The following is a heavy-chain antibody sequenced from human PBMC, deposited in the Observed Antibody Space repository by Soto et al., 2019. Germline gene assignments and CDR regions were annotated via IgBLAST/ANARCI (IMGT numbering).Heavy chain of an antibody. CDR3: AKAGESRRTVGVYYDSSGYYYVDY. CDR2: ISGSGGST. V-gene: IGHV3-23*01. J-gene: IGHJ4*02. D-gene: IGHD3-22*01. CDR1: GFTFSSYA. Sequence: GGSLRLSCAASGFTFSSYAMSWVRQAPGKGLEWVSAISGSGGSTYYADSVKGRFTISRDNSKNTLYLQMNSLRVEDTAVYYCAKAGESRRTVGVYYDSSGYYYVDYWGQGTLVTVSS.